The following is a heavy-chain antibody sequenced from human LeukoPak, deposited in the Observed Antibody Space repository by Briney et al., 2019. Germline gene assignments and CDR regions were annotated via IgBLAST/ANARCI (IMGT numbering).Heavy chain of an antibody. D-gene: IGHD6-13*01. Sequence: GGSLRLSCEASGFTFSNFNMNWVRQAPGKGLEWLSSITNSSAYIHYADSVQGRFTVSRDNAGNTLFLQMNNLRTDDTAIYYCARRTAIATAGTLLYYFDYWGLGTVVTVSS. V-gene: IGHV3-21*01. CDR1: GFTFSNFN. CDR3: ARRTAIATAGTLLYYFDY. J-gene: IGHJ4*02. CDR2: ITNSSAYI.